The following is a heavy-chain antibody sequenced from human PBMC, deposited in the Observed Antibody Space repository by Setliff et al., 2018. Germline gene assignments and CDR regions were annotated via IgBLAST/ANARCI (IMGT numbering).Heavy chain of an antibody. J-gene: IGHJ4*02. CDR1: GFTFSNYA. V-gene: IGHV3-23*01. CDR3: VKGTLPYCTGPTCYPLDH. CDR2: IXXXXXXX. Sequence: GGSLRLSCATSGFTFSNYAMGWVRQAPGKGLEWXSXIXXXXXXXXXXXXXXXXXXXSRXNXXNTLYLQMNSLRDADTAIYYCVKGTLPYCTGPTCYPLDHWGQGTLVTVSS. D-gene: IGHD2-8*02.